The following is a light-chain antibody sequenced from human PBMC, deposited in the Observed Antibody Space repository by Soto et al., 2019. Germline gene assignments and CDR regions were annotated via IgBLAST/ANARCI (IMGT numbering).Light chain of an antibody. J-gene: IGKJ3*01. CDR2: GAS. V-gene: IGKV3-20*01. CDR3: HHYDNSPPFP. Sequence: EIVLTQSPATLSLSPGERAILSCRASQSINNRYLAWYQQMPGRAPRLLIHGASSRAAGIPDRFSGSGSGTDFTLTINRLEPEDFAVYYCHHYDNSPPFPFGPGTTVDI. CDR1: QSINNRY.